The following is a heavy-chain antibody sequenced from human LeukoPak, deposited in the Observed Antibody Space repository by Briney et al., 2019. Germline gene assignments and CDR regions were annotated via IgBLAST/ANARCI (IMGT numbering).Heavy chain of an antibody. J-gene: IGHJ4*02. CDR3: ARRIEAAGRSFDY. CDR1: GFTFSSYE. V-gene: IGHV3-48*03. Sequence: GGSLRLSCAASGFTFSSYEMNWVRQAPGKGLGWVSYISSGGSTIYYADSVKGRFTISRDNAKNSLFLQMNSLRDEDTAVYYCARRIEAAGRSFDYWGQGTLVXVSS. CDR2: ISSGGSTI. D-gene: IGHD6-13*01.